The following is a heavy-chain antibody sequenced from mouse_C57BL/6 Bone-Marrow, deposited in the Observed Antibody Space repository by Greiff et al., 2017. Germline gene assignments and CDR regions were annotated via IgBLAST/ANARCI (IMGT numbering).Heavy chain of an antibody. J-gene: IGHJ2*01. D-gene: IGHD1-1*01. CDR1: GFSLTSYA. Sequence: QVQLKESGPGLVAPSPSLSITCTVSGFSLTSYAISWVRQPPGKGLEWLGVICTGGGTNYNSAHKSRLSISKDNSKSQVFLKMNRLQTDDTARYYCARKLLLYYYGGYFDYWGQGTTLTVSS. V-gene: IGHV2-9-1*01. CDR2: ICTGGGT. CDR3: ARKLLLYYYGGYFDY.